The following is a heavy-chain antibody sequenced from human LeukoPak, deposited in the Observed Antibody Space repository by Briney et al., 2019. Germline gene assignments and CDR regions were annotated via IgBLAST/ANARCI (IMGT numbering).Heavy chain of an antibody. Sequence: SETLSLTCTVSGGSISSGGYYWRWIRQHPGKGLEGIGYMYYSGSTYYNPSLKSRVTISVDTSKTQFSLKLSSVTAADTAVYYCARGRAPPAYYYDSSGYYFDYWGQGTLVTVSS. V-gene: IGHV4-31*03. J-gene: IGHJ4*02. CDR2: MYYSGST. D-gene: IGHD3-22*01. CDR1: GGSISSGGYY. CDR3: ARGRAPPAYYYDSSGYYFDY.